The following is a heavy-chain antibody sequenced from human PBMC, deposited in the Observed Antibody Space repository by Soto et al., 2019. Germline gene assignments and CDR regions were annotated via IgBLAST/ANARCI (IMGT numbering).Heavy chain of an antibody. V-gene: IGHV1-2*02. CDR2: INPNSGDT. Sequence: ASVKVSCKASGYTFTGYYVHWVRQAPGQGLEWMGWINPNSGDTYLAQRFQGRVTMNRDTSIGTAYMELRGLTSDDTAEYYCAKGGAIVAAGTRVYLYNAMDVWGQGTTVTSP. D-gene: IGHD1-26*01. J-gene: IGHJ6*02. CDR3: AKGGAIVAAGTRVYLYNAMDV. CDR1: GYTFTGYY.